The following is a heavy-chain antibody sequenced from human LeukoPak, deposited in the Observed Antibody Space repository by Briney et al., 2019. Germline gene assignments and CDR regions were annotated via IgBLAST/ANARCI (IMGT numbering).Heavy chain of an antibody. CDR2: ISYDGSNK. Sequence: PGRSLRLSCAASGFTFSNGMHWVRQAPGKGLEWVAVISYDGSNKYYADSVKGRFTISRDNSKNTLYLQMNSLRAEDTAVYYCAKWDSSGWFYYYYYGMDVWGQGTTVTVSS. V-gene: IGHV3-30*18. CDR3: AKWDSSGWFYYYYYGMDV. J-gene: IGHJ6*02. D-gene: IGHD6-19*01. CDR1: GFTFSNG.